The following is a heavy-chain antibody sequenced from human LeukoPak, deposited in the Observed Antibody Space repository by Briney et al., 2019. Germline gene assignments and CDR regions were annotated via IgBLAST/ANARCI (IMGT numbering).Heavy chain of an antibody. CDR1: GYTYTSYY. Sequence: ASVKLSCKASGYTYTSYYMHWVRQAPGQGLEWMGIINPSGGSTSYAQKFQGRVTMTRDTSTSTVYMELSSLRSEDTAVYYCARDRGGRDDSSGYYYFDYWGQGTLVTVSS. CDR3: ARDRGGRDDSSGYYYFDY. J-gene: IGHJ4*02. CDR2: INPSGGST. V-gene: IGHV1-46*01. D-gene: IGHD3-22*01.